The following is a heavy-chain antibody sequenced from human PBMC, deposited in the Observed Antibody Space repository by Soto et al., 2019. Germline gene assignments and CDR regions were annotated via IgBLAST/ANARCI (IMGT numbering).Heavy chain of an antibody. J-gene: IGHJ4*01. CDR3: ARNGGSSSRLDY. CDR2: IRVYNGDT. CDR1: GFTFPTYG. Sequence: ASVNVSCKTSGFTFPTYGISWVRQAPGQGLEWMGWIRVYNGDTNYAQKFQGRITMTTDTSTSTAYMELRSLRSDDTAVYYCARNGGSSSRLDYWGHGTLDPVSS. V-gene: IGHV1-18*01. D-gene: IGHD6-6*01.